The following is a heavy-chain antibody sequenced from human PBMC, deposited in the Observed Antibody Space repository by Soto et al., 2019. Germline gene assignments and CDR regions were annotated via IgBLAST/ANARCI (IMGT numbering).Heavy chain of an antibody. CDR1: GDSFNDYY. V-gene: IGHV1-2*02. Sequence: QVQLVQSGAEVRKPGASVTVSCRSSGDSFNDYYIHWVRQAPGQGFEWMGWINPNGGVTKYAQKFQGRVSLTRATSIRTVYMQLSRLRYDDTAVYYCARESGGATATLDYYYFYMDVWGTGTTVTVSS. D-gene: IGHD5-12*01. CDR2: INPNGGVT. CDR3: ARESGGATATLDYYYFYMDV. J-gene: IGHJ6*03.